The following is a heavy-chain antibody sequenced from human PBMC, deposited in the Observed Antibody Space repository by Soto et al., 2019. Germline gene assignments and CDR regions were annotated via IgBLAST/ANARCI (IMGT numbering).Heavy chain of an antibody. D-gene: IGHD6-13*01. CDR1: GGSISSGGYY. CDR2: IYYSGST. Sequence: SETLSLTCTVSGGSISSGGYYWSWIRQHPGKGLEWIGYIYYSGSTYYNPSLKSRVTISVDTSKNQFSLKLSSVTAADTAVYYCARTLFQQLVPFYFFDYWGQGTLVTVSS. CDR3: ARTLFQQLVPFYFFDY. J-gene: IGHJ4*02. V-gene: IGHV4-31*03.